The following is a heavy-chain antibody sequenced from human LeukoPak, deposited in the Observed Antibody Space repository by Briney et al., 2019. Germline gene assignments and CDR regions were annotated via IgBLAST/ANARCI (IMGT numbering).Heavy chain of an antibody. CDR3: AGHLCSYGSFDY. V-gene: IGHV4-34*01. CDR2: INHSGST. CDR1: GGSFSGYY. Sequence: SETLSLTRAVYGGSFSGYYWSWIRQPPGNGLEWIGEINHSGSTNYNPSLKSRVTISVDTSKNQFSLKLSSVTAADTAVYYCAGHLCSYGSFDYWGQGTLVTVSS. D-gene: IGHD5-18*01. J-gene: IGHJ4*02.